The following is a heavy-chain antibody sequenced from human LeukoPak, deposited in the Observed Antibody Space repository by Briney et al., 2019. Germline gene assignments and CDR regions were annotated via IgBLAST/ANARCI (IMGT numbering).Heavy chain of an antibody. V-gene: IGHV3-7*01. D-gene: IGHD3-10*01. CDR1: GFTFSSYG. J-gene: IGHJ4*02. CDR3: ARLFVYGSGAEAFDY. CDR2: INEDGSEK. Sequence: QPGGSLRLSCAASGFTFSSYGFHWVRQAPGKGLEWVANINEDGSEKYYLDSVRGRFTISRDNAKNSLYLQMDSLRAEDTAVYYCARLFVYGSGAEAFDYWGQGALVTVSS.